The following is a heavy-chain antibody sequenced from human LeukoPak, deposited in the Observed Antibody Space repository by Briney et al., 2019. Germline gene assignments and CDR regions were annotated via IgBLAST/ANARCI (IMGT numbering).Heavy chain of an antibody. V-gene: IGHV3-64*01. Sequence: PGGSRRLSCAASGFTFSSYAMHWVRQAPGKGLEYVSAISSNGGSTYYANSVKGRFTISRDNSKNTLYLQMGSLRAEDMAVYYCARDAGKELLGTEYYFDYWGQGTLVTVSS. D-gene: IGHD1-26*01. CDR3: ARDAGKELLGTEYYFDY. J-gene: IGHJ4*02. CDR1: GFTFSSYA. CDR2: ISSNGGST.